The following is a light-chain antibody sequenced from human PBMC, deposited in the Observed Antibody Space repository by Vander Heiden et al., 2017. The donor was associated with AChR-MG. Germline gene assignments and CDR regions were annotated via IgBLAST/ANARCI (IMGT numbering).Light chain of an antibody. Sequence: EIVLTQSPGTLSLSPGERATLSCRASQSVSSSYLDWEQQKPGQAPRLLIYGASSRDTGIQDRFSGSGSGTDFTLTSSRLETKDLEVYYTHQYGILLFGPGTKVEIK. CDR3: HQYGILL. CDR1: QSVSSSY. CDR2: GAS. J-gene: IGKJ1*01. V-gene: IGKV3-20*01.